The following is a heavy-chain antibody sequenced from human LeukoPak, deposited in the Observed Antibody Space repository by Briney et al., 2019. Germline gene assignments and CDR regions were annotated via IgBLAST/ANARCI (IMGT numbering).Heavy chain of an antibody. CDR1: GGSISSSSYY. J-gene: IGHJ5*02. CDR2: IYYSGST. V-gene: IGHV4-39*01. Sequence: LQTLSLTCTVSGGSISSSSYYWGWIRQPPGQGLEWIGSIYYSGSTYYNPSLKSRFTISVDTSKNQFSLKLSSVTAADTAVYYCARHLCITMTTGFDPWGQGTLVTVSS. D-gene: IGHD3-22*01. CDR3: ARHLCITMTTGFDP.